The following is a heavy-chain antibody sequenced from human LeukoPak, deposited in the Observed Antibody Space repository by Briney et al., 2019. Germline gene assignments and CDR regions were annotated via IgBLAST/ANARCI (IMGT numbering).Heavy chain of an antibody. CDR2: INPFNANT. J-gene: IGHJ5*02. CDR1: GYTFNSYG. CDR3: ARDFTPPHCTSTSCPRGGWFDP. D-gene: IGHD2-2*01. V-gene: IGHV1-18*01. Sequence: ASVTVSCTASGYTFNSYGITWVRQAPGQGLEWMGWINPFNANTAYAQNLQGRVTMTTDTSTNTAYMDLRSLGSDDTAVYYCARDFTPPHCTSTSCPRGGWFDPWGQGTLVTVSS.